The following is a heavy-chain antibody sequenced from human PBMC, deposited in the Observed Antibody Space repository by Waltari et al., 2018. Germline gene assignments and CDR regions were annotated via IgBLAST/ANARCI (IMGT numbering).Heavy chain of an antibody. J-gene: IGHJ4*02. V-gene: IGHV1-69*01. CDR1: GGTFSSYA. Sequence: QVQLVQSGAEVKKPGSSVKVSCKASGGTFSSYAISWVRQAPGQGLEWMGGTITIFVTGNYAQKVQGRVTIAADESTSTAYMELSSLRSEDTAVYYCARDGSGSYWVDWGQGTLVTVSS. CDR2: TITIFVTG. D-gene: IGHD3-10*01. CDR3: ARDGSGSYWVD.